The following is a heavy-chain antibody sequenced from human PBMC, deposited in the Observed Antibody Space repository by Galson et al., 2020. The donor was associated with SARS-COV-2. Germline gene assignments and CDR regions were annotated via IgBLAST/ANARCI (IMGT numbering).Heavy chain of an antibody. CDR3: ARSLVAAEVFDP. CDR1: GGSISSGGYY. Sequence: SQTLSLTCTVSGGSISSGGYYWSWIRQHPGKGLAWIGYIYYSGSTYYNPSLKSRVTISVDTSKNQFSLKLSSVTAADTAVYYCARSLVAAEVFDPWGQGTLVTVSS. J-gene: IGHJ5*02. CDR2: IYYSGST. D-gene: IGHD6-13*01. V-gene: IGHV4-31*02.